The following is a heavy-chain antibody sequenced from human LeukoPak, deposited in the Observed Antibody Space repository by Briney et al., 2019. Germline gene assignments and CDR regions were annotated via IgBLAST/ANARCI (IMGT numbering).Heavy chain of an antibody. D-gene: IGHD2-2*01. CDR3: ARDNQPYCSSTSCYAGAHWFDP. V-gene: IGHV3-33*01. J-gene: IGHJ5*02. CDR2: IWYDGSNK. CDR1: GFTFSSYG. Sequence: GGSLRLSCAASGFTFSSYGMHWVRQAPGKGLEWVAVIWYDGSNKYYADSVKGRFTISRDNSENTLYLQMNSLRAEDTAVYYCARDNQPYCSSTSCYAGAHWFDPWGQGTLVTVSS.